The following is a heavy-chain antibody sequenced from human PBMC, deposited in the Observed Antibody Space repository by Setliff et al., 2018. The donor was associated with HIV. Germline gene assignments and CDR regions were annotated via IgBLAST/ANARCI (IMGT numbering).Heavy chain of an antibody. CDR2: IYSRGST. V-gene: IGHV4-39*01. CDR3: ATYADRESNRFDP. D-gene: IGHD3-10*01. CDR1: GGSISSSSYY. Sequence: SETLSLTCTVSGGSISSSSYYWGWIRQPPGKGLEWIGSIYSRGSTYYNPSLKSRVTISVDTSKNQFSLKLSSVTAADTAVYYCATYADRESNRFDPWGQGILVTVSS. J-gene: IGHJ5*02.